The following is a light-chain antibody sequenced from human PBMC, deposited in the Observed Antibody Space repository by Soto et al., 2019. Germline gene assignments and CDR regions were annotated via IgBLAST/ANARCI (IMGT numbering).Light chain of an antibody. CDR2: DAS. CDR1: QSVSGS. Sequence: EIVLTQSPATLSLSPGERATLSCRASQSVSGSLAWYQQKPGQAPRLLIYDASNRATGIPARFSGSGSGTDFTLTLRSLEPEDFALYYCQQRSNWVYTFGQGTKLEIK. V-gene: IGKV3-11*01. J-gene: IGKJ2*01. CDR3: QQRSNWVYT.